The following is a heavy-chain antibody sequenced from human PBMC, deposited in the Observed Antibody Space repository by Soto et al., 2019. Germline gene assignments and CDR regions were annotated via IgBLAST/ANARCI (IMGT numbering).Heavy chain of an antibody. CDR1: GFIFDIYS. CDR3: ARDRGAASDIRYYYYGIDV. D-gene: IGHD3-10*01. CDR2: ISSSSSYI. J-gene: IGHJ6*02. Sequence: EVQLVESGGGLVKPGGSLRLSCAASGFIFDIYSMTWVRQAPGKGLEWVSSISSSSSYIYYADSVKGRFNISRDNAENSLYLQMSSLRADDTAVYYCARDRGAASDIRYYYYGIDVWGQGTTVTVSS. V-gene: IGHV3-21*01.